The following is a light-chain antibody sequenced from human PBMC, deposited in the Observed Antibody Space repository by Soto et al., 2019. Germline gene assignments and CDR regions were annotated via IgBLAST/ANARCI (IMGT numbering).Light chain of an antibody. CDR3: TSYTSSNALYV. J-gene: IGLJ1*01. V-gene: IGLV2-14*01. CDR2: EIT. CDR1: SSDVGGYNY. Sequence: QSLLTQPASVSVSPGQSITVSCTGTSSDVGGYNYVSWYQHHPGKAPKLIIFEITNRPSGVSNRFSGSTSGNAASLTISGLQAEDEADYYCTSYTSSNALYVFGTGTKVTVL.